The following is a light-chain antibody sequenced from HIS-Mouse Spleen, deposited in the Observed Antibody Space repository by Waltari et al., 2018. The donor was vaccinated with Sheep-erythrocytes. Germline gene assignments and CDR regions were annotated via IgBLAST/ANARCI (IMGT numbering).Light chain of an antibody. CDR1: SSDVGSYNL. CDR2: EGS. Sequence: QSALTQPASVSGSPGQSITISCTGTSSDVGSYNLVSWYQQHPGKPPKLMIYEGSKPPSGVSNRFSGAKSGNTASLTISGLQAEDEADYYCCSYAGSSTPWVFGGGTKLTVL. CDR3: CSYAGSSTPWV. V-gene: IGLV2-23*01. J-gene: IGLJ3*02.